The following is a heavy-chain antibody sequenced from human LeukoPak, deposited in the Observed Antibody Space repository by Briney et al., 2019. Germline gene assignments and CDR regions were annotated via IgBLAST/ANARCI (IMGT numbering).Heavy chain of an antibody. CDR2: ISTSSSYI. J-gene: IGHJ3*02. CDR1: GFTFSSYT. CDR3: ARAKRNGFDI. V-gene: IGHV3-21*06. Sequence: GGSLRLSCAASGFTFSSYTMNWVRQAPGKGLEWVSFISTSSSYIYYADSVKGRFTISRDNAMNSVYLQMNSLRAEDTAVYYCARAKRNGFDIWGQGTMVTVSS.